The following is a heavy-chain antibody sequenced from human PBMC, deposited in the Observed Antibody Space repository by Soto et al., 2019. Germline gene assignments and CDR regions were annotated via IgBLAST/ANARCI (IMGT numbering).Heavy chain of an antibody. J-gene: IGHJ5*01. CDR2: IYYSGST. CDR3: ARHVNLPLAGTWFDS. D-gene: IGHD6-19*01. Sequence: SETLSLTCTVSGGSISSGGYYWSWIRQHPGKGLEWIGYIYYSGSTYYNPSLRSRVTISVDTSQNQFSLKLSSVTAADTAVYYCARHVNLPLAGTWFDSWGRGTLVTVSS. CDR1: GGSISSGGYY. V-gene: IGHV4-31*03.